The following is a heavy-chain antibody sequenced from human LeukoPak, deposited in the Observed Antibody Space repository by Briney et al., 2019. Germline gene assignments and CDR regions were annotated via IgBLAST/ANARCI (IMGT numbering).Heavy chain of an antibody. CDR3: ARGYSSSWLGYFDY. Sequence: GGSLRLSCVASGFTFSSYGIHWVRQAPGKGLEWVAVVPSDGSIKYNADSVKGRFTISRDTSKNTVYLQMNSLGAEDTAFYYCARGYSSSWLGYFDYWGQGTLVTVSS. D-gene: IGHD6-13*01. CDR1: GFTFSSYG. J-gene: IGHJ4*02. V-gene: IGHV3-30*03. CDR2: VPSDGSIK.